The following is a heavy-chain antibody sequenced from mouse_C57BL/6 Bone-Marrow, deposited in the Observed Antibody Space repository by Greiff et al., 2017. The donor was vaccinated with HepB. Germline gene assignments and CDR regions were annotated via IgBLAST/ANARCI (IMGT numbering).Heavy chain of an antibody. CDR1: GYTFTSYW. Sequence: QVQLQQPGAELVMPGASVKLSCKASGYTFTSYWMHWVKQRPGQGLEWIGEIDPSDSYTNYNQKFKGKSTLTVDKSSSKAYRQLSSLTSEDSAVYYCARSRRLRRRDYAMDYWGQGTSVTVSS. CDR3: ARSRRLRRRDYAMDY. J-gene: IGHJ4*01. V-gene: IGHV1-69*01. D-gene: IGHD2-4*01. CDR2: IDPSDSYT.